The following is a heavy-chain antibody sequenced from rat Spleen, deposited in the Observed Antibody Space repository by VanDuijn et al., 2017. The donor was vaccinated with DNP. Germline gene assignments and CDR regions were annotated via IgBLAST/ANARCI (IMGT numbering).Heavy chain of an antibody. D-gene: IGHD1-12*01. CDR1: GFTFRDYY. J-gene: IGHJ2*01. Sequence: EVQLVESDGGLVQPGRSLKLSCAASGFTFRDYYMAWVRQAPTKGRAWFATISFYGRNNYYRDSVKCRFTISRDFAKNTLSLQMDSLRSEDTATYYCTREMSYYFDYWGQGVMVTVSS. CDR2: ISFYGRNN. V-gene: IGHV5-29*01. CDR3: TREMSYYFDY.